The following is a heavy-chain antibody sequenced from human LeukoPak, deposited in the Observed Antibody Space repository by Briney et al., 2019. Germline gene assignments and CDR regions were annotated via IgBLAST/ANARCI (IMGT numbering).Heavy chain of an antibody. V-gene: IGHV3-23*01. J-gene: IGHJ4*02. Sequence: GGSLRLSCVASGFTFSSYAMSWVRQAPGKGLEWVSAISGSGGSTYYADSAKGRFTISRDNSKNTLYLQMNSLRAEDTAVYYCAKDAGDYGSGSYLNYFDYWGQGTLVTVSS. D-gene: IGHD3-10*01. CDR1: GFTFSSYA. CDR2: ISGSGGST. CDR3: AKDAGDYGSGSYLNYFDY.